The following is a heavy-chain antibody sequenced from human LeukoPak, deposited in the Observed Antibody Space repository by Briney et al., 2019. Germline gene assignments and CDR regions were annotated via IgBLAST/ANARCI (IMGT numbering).Heavy chain of an antibody. D-gene: IGHD5-18*01. V-gene: IGHV4-59*01. CDR1: GGSISSYY. J-gene: IGHJ3*02. CDR2: IYYSGST. Sequence: ESGPTLVKPSETLSLTCTVSGGSISSYYWSWIRQPPGKRLEWIGYIYYSGSTSYNPSLKSRVTISVDTSKNQISLKLSSVTAADTAVYYCARDLGVMVRAFDIWGQGTVVTVSS. CDR3: ARDLGVMVRAFDI.